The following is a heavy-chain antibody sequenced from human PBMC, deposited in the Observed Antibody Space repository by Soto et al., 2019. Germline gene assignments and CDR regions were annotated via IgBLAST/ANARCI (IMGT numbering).Heavy chain of an antibody. D-gene: IGHD6-19*01. J-gene: IGHJ4*02. CDR2: IYYSGST. Sequence: QVQLQESGPGLVKPSETLSLTCTVSGGSISSYYWSWIRQPPGKGLEWIGYIYYSGSTNYNPSLKTRLTTSVDTSKNPFSLKLSSVAAADPAVYYCARQARYSSGLGCDYWGQGTLVTVSS. V-gene: IGHV4-59*08. CDR3: ARQARYSSGLGCDY. CDR1: GGSISSYY.